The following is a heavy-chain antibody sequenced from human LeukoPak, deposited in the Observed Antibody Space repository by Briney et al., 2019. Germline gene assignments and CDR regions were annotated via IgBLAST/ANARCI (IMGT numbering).Heavy chain of an antibody. Sequence: GGSLILSWAASGFTFDDYAMSWVRQAPGKVLELVSLISGDGVATYYAASVKSRFTISRDNSKSSLYLQMNNLRPEDTALYYCTKGGHGCSSEVSPVVFWGQGTMIIVFS. J-gene: IGHJ4*02. V-gene: IGHV3-43*02. CDR2: ISGDGVAT. D-gene: IGHD5-24*01. CDR3: TKGGHGCSSEVSPVVF. CDR1: GFTFDDYA.